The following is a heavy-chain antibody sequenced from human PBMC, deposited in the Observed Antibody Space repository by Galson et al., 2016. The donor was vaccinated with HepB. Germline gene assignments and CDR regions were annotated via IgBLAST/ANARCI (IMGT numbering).Heavy chain of an antibody. CDR2: ISGSGGST. Sequence: SLRLSCAASRFTFSSYAMSWDRQAPGKGLEWVSVISGSGGSTYYADSVKGRFTISRDNSKNTLYLQMNSLRAEDTAVYYCAKEGTIFGVVPYGMDVWGQGTKVIVSS. D-gene: IGHD3-3*01. J-gene: IGHJ6*02. CDR3: AKEGTIFGVVPYGMDV. V-gene: IGHV3-23*01. CDR1: RFTFSSYA.